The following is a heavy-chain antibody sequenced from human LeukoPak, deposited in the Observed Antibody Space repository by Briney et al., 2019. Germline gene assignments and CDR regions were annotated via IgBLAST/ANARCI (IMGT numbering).Heavy chain of an antibody. Sequence: ASVKVSCKASGYTFTSYGISWVRQAPGQGLEWMGWISAYNGNTNYAQKFQGRVTITADKSTSTAYMELSSLRSEDTAVYYCARPKVGELPFDYWGQGTLVTVSS. CDR3: ARPKVGELPFDY. V-gene: IGHV1-18*01. CDR2: ISAYNGNT. J-gene: IGHJ4*02. D-gene: IGHD3-10*01. CDR1: GYTFTSYG.